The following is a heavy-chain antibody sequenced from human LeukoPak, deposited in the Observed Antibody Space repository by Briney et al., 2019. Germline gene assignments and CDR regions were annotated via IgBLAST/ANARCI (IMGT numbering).Heavy chain of an antibody. J-gene: IGHJ4*02. CDR2: ISGSGGST. D-gene: IGHD3-22*01. CDR1: GFTFSNYA. CDR3: AKSGYYDSSGFPNYFDY. Sequence: GGSPRLSCAASGFTFSNYAMSWVRQAPGKGLEWVSAISGSGGSTYYADSVKGRFTISRDNSKNTLYLQMNSLRAEDTAVYYCAKSGYYDSSGFPNYFDYWGQGTLVTVCS. V-gene: IGHV3-23*01.